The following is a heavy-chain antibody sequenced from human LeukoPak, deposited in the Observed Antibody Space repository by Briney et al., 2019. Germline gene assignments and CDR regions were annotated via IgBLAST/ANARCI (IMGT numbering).Heavy chain of an antibody. CDR2: IYHSGST. D-gene: IGHD5-18*01. Sequence: SETLSLTCTVSGGSISSYYWSWIRQPPGKGLEWIGSIYHSGSTYYNPSLKSRVTISVDTSKNQFSLKLSSVTAADTAVYYCARAVSNTAMVKYFDYWGQGTLVTVSS. J-gene: IGHJ4*02. CDR1: GGSISSYY. CDR3: ARAVSNTAMVKYFDY. V-gene: IGHV4-59*08.